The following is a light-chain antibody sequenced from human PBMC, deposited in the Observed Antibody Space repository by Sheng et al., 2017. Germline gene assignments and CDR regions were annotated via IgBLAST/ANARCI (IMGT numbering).Light chain of an antibody. V-gene: IGKV3-11*01. CDR1: QSVSSS. Sequence: EIVMTQSPATLSLSPGERATLSCRASQSVSSSLAWYQQKPGQPPRLLFYDASNRATGIPPRFVGSGSGTDFTLTISSLEPEDSAVYYCQQCSIWPLTFGGGTKVEIK. CDR2: DAS. J-gene: IGKJ4*01. CDR3: QQCSIWPLT.